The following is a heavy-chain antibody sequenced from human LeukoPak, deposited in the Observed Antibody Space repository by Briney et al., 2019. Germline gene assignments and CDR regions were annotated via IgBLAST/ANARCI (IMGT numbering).Heavy chain of an antibody. D-gene: IGHD2-2*01. J-gene: IGHJ6*03. Sequence: ASVKVSFKASGYTFTSYDINWVRQATGQGLEWMGWMNPNSGNTGYAQKFQGRVTITRNTSISTAYMELSSLRSEDTAVYYCARGPLFDTSYNYYMDVWGKGTTVTVSS. CDR1: GYTFTSYD. CDR3: ARGPLFDTSYNYYMDV. V-gene: IGHV1-8*03. CDR2: MNPNSGNT.